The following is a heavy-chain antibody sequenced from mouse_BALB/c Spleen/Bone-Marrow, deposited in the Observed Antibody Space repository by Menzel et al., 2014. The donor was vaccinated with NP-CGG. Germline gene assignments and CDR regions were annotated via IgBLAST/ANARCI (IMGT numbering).Heavy chain of an antibody. CDR1: GFTFSSYG. CDR3: AAITTVAY. CDR2: ISGGDTYT. D-gene: IGHD1-1*01. V-gene: IGHV5-9-2*01. Sequence: EVHLVESGGGLVKPGGSLKLSCAASGFTFSSYGMSWVRQTPEKRLEWVATISGGDTYTYYPDSVRGRFTISGDNAKNNLYLQMSSLRSEDTALYYCAAITTVAYWGRGTLVTVSA. J-gene: IGHJ3*01.